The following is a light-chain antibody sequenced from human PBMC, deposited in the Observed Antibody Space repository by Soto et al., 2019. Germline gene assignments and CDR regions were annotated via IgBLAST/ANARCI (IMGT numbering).Light chain of an antibody. CDR3: QQYTSYPWT. V-gene: IGKV1-5*03. J-gene: IGKJ1*01. CDR2: EAS. CDR1: QSITSW. Sequence: DIQITQSPSTLSASVGDGVTITCRASQSITSWLAWYQQKAGKAPKLLIYEASRLESGVPSRISGSGSGTEFTLTISSLQPDDFATYYCQQYTSYPWTFGQGTKVDIK.